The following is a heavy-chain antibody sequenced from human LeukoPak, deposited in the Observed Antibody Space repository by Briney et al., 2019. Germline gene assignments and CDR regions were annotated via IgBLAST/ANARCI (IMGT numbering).Heavy chain of an antibody. J-gene: IGHJ3*02. Sequence: GGSLRLSCAASGFTFDDYAMHWVRQAPGKGLEWVSGISWNSGSIGYADSVKGRFTISRDNAKNTLYLQMNSLRVEDTAVYYCAREGYEDAFDIWGQGTMVTVSS. D-gene: IGHD3-3*01. CDR1: GFTFDDYA. CDR3: AREGYEDAFDI. V-gene: IGHV3-9*01. CDR2: ISWNSGSI.